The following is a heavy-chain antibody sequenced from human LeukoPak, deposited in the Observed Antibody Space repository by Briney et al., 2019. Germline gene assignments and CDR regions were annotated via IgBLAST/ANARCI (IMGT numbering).Heavy chain of an antibody. Sequence: PSETLSLTCTVSGGSISSGDYYWSWIRQPPGKGLEWIGYIYYSGSTNYNPSLKSRVTISVDTSKNQFSLKLSSVTAADTAVYYCARLVASYSSRPGAFDIWGQGTMVTVSS. CDR2: IYYSGST. J-gene: IGHJ3*02. CDR3: ARLVASYSSRPGAFDI. V-gene: IGHV4-30-4*08. CDR1: GGSISSGDYY. D-gene: IGHD6-13*01.